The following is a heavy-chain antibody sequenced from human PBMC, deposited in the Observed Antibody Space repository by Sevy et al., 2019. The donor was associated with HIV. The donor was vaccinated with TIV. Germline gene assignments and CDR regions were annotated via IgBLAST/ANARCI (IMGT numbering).Heavy chain of an antibody. CDR3: MKTPLGRVSGTGY. Sequence: GGSLRLSCAASGFTFSRSGMHWVRQAPGKGLEWLTFIRFDGSAKYYADSVKGRFTISRDNSKNTLYFQMNSLRPEDTVVYYCMKTPLGRVSGTGYWGQGTLVTVSS. J-gene: IGHJ4*02. D-gene: IGHD3-9*01. V-gene: IGHV3-30*02. CDR1: GFTFSRSG. CDR2: IRFDGSAK.